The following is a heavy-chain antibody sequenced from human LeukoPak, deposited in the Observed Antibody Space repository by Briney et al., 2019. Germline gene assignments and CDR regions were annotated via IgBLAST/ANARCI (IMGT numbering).Heavy chain of an antibody. D-gene: IGHD6-13*01. V-gene: IGHV3-30-3*01. CDR2: ISYDGSNE. CDR1: GFTFSSYN. J-gene: IGHJ6*02. Sequence: LPGGSLRLSCAASGFTFSSYNMNWVRQAPGKGLEWVAVISYDGSNEYYADSVKGRFTISRDNAKTSLYLQMNSLRDEDTAVYYCARVEQQPRAVCGMDVWGPGPTVTVTS. CDR3: ARVEQQPRAVCGMDV.